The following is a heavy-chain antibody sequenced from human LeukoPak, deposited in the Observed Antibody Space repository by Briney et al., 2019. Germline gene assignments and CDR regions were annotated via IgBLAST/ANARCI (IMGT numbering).Heavy chain of an antibody. V-gene: IGHV3-64*01. CDR1: GFTFSSYA. CDR2: ISSNGGST. J-gene: IGHJ1*01. CDR3: AKDHGYYDILTGYYPEYFQH. D-gene: IGHD3-9*01. Sequence: GGSLRLSCAASGFTFSSYAMHWVRQAPGKGLEYVSAISSNGGSTYYANSVKGRFTISRDNSKNTLYLQMNSLRAEDTAVYYCAKDHGYYDILTGYYPEYFQHWGQGTLVTVSS.